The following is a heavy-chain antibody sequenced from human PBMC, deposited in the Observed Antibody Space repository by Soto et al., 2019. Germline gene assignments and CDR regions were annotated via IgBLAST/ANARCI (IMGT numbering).Heavy chain of an antibody. J-gene: IGHJ6*02. Sequence: PGGSLRLSCAASGFTFSSYAMHWVRQAPGKGLEWVAVLSYDGSNKYYADSVKGRFTFSRDNSKNTLYLQMNSLRAEDTAVYYCARDSYGMDVWGQGTTVTVSS. CDR2: LSYDGSNK. CDR3: ARDSYGMDV. CDR1: GFTFSSYA. V-gene: IGHV3-30-3*01.